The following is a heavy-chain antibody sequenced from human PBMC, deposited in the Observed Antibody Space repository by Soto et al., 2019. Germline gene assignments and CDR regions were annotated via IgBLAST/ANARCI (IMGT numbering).Heavy chain of an antibody. CDR3: VKDPYSGELAGPLTWFDT. CDR2: ISDDQTDK. CDR1: GFTFSEYG. D-gene: IGHD1-7*01. J-gene: IGHJ5*01. Sequence: PGGSLRLSCVVSGFTFSEYGMHWVRQAPGQGLEWLAGISDDQTDKYYTDSVKGRVIISRDNSHRTLQLQMNSLRVADTGVYYCVKDPYSGELAGPLTWFDTWGPGTLVTVSS. V-gene: IGHV3-30*18.